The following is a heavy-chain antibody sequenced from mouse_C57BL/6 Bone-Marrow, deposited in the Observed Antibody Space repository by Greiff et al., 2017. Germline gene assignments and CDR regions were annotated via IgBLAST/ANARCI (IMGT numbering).Heavy chain of an antibody. D-gene: IGHD3-2*02. CDR2: IYPRSGNT. CDR3: VRWRDSSGSYFDY. CDR1: GYTFTSYG. Sequence: VQLVESGAELARPGASVKLSCKASGYTFTSYGISWVKQRTGQGLEWIGEIYPRSGNTYYNEKFKGKATLTADKSSSTAYMELRSLTSEDSAVYFCVRWRDSSGSYFDYWGQGTTLTVSS. V-gene: IGHV1-81*01. J-gene: IGHJ2*01.